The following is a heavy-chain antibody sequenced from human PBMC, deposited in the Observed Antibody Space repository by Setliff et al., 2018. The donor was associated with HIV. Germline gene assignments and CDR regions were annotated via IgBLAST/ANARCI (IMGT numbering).Heavy chain of an antibody. CDR2: IYTSGKT. J-gene: IGHJ3*02. D-gene: IGHD3-16*02. Sequence: PSEPLSLTCTVSGDSITRGSYYWSWIRQPAGKGLEWIGHIYTSGKTHYSPSLKSRITISADTSKNQLSPNLSSVTAADTAVYYCARHQVIPTVIGAFDIWGQGTAVTVSS. CDR3: ARHQVIPTVIGAFDI. V-gene: IGHV4-61*09. CDR1: GDSITRGSYY.